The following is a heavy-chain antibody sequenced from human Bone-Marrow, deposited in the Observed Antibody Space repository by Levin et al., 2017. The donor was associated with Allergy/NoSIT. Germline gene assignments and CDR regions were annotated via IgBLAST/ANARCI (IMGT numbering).Heavy chain of an antibody. CDR2: IYYRGNT. V-gene: IGHV4-39*02. Sequence: SETLSLTCTVSGGSISYSDYYWGCIRQPPGTGLEWIGSIYYRGNTYYNPSLKSRVAISVDTSKNQFSLRLNSVTAADTAVYYCTRERAGTTVTHWGQGTLVTVSS. D-gene: IGHD4-17*01. CDR1: GGSISYSDYY. CDR3: TRERAGTTVTH. J-gene: IGHJ4*02.